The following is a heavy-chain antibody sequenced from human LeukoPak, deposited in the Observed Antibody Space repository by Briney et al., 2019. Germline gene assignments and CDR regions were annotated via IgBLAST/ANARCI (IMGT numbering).Heavy chain of an antibody. J-gene: IGHJ4*02. V-gene: IGHV3-53*01. CDR3: ARGDDTLDY. CDR1: GFTVSSNY. CDR2: IYSGGST. Sequence: GGSLRLSCAVSGFTVSSNYMSWVRQAPGKGLEWVSVIYSGGSTYYADSVKGRFTISRDNSKNTLYLQMNSLRAEDTAVYYCARGDDTLDYWGQGTLVTVSS.